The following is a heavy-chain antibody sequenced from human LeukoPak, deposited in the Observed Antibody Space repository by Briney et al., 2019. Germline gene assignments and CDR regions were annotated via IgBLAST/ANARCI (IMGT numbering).Heavy chain of an antibody. CDR2: ISGRGGST. D-gene: IGHD6-13*01. V-gene: IGHV3-23*01. Sequence: PGGSLRLSCAASGFTFSSYAMSWVRQAPGKGLEWVSAISGRGGSTYYADSVKGRFTISRDNSKNTLYLQMNSLRAEDTAVYYCAKDGTPQQLGYFDYWGQGTLVTVSS. CDR3: AKDGTPQQLGYFDY. CDR1: GFTFSSYA. J-gene: IGHJ4*02.